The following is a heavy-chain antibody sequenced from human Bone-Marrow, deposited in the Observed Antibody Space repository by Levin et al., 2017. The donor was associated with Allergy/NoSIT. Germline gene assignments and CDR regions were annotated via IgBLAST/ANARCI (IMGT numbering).Heavy chain of an antibody. D-gene: IGHD5-24*01. V-gene: IGHV3-30*03. J-gene: IGHJ4*02. CDR3: ARDYSMAGSYSFIRLDF. CDR1: GFTLSHYG. Sequence: GGSLRLSCAASGFTLSHYGIHWVRQAPGKGLEWVAGISYDGRNKYHADSVKGRFTISRDNSENTVHLQMNSLRAEDTAVYYCARDYSMAGSYSFIRLDFWGQGTLVTVSS. CDR2: ISYDGRNK.